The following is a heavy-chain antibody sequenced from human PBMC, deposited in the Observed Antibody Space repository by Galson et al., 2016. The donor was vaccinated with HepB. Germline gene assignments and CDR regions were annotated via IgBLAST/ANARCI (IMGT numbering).Heavy chain of an antibody. CDR2: ISGSGGTT. Sequence: SLRLSCAGPGFTFSSHAMSWVRQAPGKGLEWVSVISGSGGTTYYADSVKGRFIISRDNGKNSLYLQMNNLRAEDTAVYYCARDLRSSGYFDYWGQGTLVTVSS. CDR1: GFTFSSHA. J-gene: IGHJ4*02. V-gene: IGHV3-23*01. CDR3: ARDLRSSGYFDY. D-gene: IGHD3-22*01.